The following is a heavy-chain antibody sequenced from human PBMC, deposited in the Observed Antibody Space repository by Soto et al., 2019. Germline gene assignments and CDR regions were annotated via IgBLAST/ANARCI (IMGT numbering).Heavy chain of an antibody. CDR2: IYYSGST. D-gene: IGHD4-4*01. J-gene: IGHJ4*02. Sequence: LSLTCTVSGGSISSGGYYWSWIRQPPGKGLEWIGYIYYSGSTYYNPSLKSRVTILVDTSYKQFSLNVSSVTAAATAVYYCARAGIQLATVTYFGYWGQGTPVT. CDR3: ARAGIQLATVTYFGY. V-gene: IGHV4-31*03. CDR1: GGSISSGGYY.